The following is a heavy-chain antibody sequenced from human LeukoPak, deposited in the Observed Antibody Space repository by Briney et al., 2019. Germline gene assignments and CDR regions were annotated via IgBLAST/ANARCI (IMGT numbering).Heavy chain of an antibody. CDR2: IYVDGRST. CDR3: VRDPYDILTGPYFDY. CDR1: GFTFSSFW. V-gene: IGHV3-74*03. Sequence: GSLRLSCAASGFTFSSFWMHWVRQAPGKGLVWVSRIYVDGRSTTYADSVKGRFTISRDNAKNTLYLQMNSLRAEDAAVYYCVRDPYDILTGPYFDYWGQGTLVTVSS. D-gene: IGHD3-9*01. J-gene: IGHJ4*02.